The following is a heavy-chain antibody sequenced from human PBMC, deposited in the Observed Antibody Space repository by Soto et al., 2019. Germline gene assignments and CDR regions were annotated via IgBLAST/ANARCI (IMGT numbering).Heavy chain of an antibody. CDR3: AAIVVVPKRTIDY. CDR1: GGTFSSYA. V-gene: IGHV1-69*06. Sequence: GAAVTVYCGASGGTFSSYAISWVRQAPGQGLEWMGGIIPIFGTANYAQKFQGRVTITADKSTSTAYMELSSLRSEDTAVYYCAAIVVVPKRTIDYWGQGTLVTVSS. D-gene: IGHD3-22*01. J-gene: IGHJ4*02. CDR2: IIPIFGTA.